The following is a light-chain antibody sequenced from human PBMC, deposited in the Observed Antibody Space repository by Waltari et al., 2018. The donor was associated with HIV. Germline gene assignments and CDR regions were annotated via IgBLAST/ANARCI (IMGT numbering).Light chain of an antibody. Sequence: PGQSITISCTGTSRDVGFYKYVSWYQQYPGKAPKVIIYEITNRASGVSSRVSASKSGNTASLTISGLQAEDEADYYCSAYTTDADWVFGSGTKVTVL. V-gene: IGLV2-14*01. CDR3: SAYTTDADWV. J-gene: IGLJ6*01. CDR1: SRDVGFYKY. CDR2: EIT.